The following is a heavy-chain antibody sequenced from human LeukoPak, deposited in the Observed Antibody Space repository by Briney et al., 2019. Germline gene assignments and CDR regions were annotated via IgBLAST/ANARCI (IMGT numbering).Heavy chain of an antibody. CDR2: IKQDGSEK. CDR3: ARDPRWFGELYAFDI. Sequence: GGSLGLSCAASGFTFSSYWMSWVRQAPGKGLEWVANIKQDGSEKYYVDSVKGRFTISRDNAKNSLYLQMNSLRAEDTAVYYCARDPRWFGELYAFDIWGQGTMVTVSS. V-gene: IGHV3-7*01. CDR1: GFTFSSYW. D-gene: IGHD3-10*01. J-gene: IGHJ3*02.